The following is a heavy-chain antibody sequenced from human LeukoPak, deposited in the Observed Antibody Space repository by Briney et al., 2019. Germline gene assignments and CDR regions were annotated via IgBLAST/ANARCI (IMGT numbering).Heavy chain of an antibody. Sequence: GGSLRLSCAASRFTFSNYWMSWVRQAPGKGLEWVAKIKQDGSEKYYVDSVKGRFTNSRDNAKNLLYLQMNSLRADDTAVYYCARGYCTGGSCSKYDYWGQGTLVTVSS. CDR1: RFTFSNYW. J-gene: IGHJ4*02. CDR2: IKQDGSEK. V-gene: IGHV3-7*01. CDR3: ARGYCTGGSCSKYDY. D-gene: IGHD2-15*01.